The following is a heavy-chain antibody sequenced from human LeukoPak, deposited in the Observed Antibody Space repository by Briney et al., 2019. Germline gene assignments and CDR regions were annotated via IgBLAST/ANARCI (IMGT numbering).Heavy chain of an antibody. V-gene: IGHV4-39*02. D-gene: IGHD6-19*01. J-gene: IGHJ4*02. CDR2: FSYSGST. Sequence: PSQTLSLTCTVSGGSISSGGYYWSWIRQPPGKGLEWIGGFSYSGSTYYNPSLKSRVTISVDTSKNQFSLKLSSVTAADTAVYFCAGDRIAVAGYFDYWGQGTLVTVSS. CDR1: GGSISSGGYY. CDR3: AGDRIAVAGYFDY.